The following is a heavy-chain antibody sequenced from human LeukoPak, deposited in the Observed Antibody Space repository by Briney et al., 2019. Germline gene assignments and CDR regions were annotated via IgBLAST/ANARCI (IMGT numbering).Heavy chain of an antibody. D-gene: IGHD3-10*02. J-gene: IGHJ4*02. V-gene: IGHV3-23*01. CDR1: GFTFSSYA. CDR2: ISGSGGST. CDR3: AKDLMLGELREADY. Sequence: GGSLRLSCAASGFTFSSYAMSWVRQAPGKGLEWVSAISGSGGSTYYADSVKGRFTISRDNSKNTLYLQMNSLRAEDTAVYYCAKDLMLGELREADYWGQGTLVTVSS.